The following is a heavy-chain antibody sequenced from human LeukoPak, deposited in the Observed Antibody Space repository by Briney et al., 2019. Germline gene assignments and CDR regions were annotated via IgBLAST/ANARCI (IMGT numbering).Heavy chain of an antibody. CDR2: ISSSGTTI. J-gene: IGHJ4*02. D-gene: IGHD3-16*02. CDR1: GFTFSDYY. Sequence: GGSLRLSCAASGFTFSDYYMSWIRQAPGKGLEWVSYISSSGTTIKYADSVKGRFTISRDNAKNSLYLQVNSLRAEDTAVYYCARERYDYVWGSYRYFLDHWGQGPLVTVS. CDR3: ARERYDYVWGSYRYFLDH. V-gene: IGHV3-11*01.